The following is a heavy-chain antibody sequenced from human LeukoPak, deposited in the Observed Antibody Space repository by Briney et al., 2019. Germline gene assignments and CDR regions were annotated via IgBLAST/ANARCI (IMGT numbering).Heavy chain of an antibody. V-gene: IGHV4-59*08. D-gene: IGHD3-22*01. CDR2: IYNSGST. J-gene: IGHJ4*02. CDR1: GGSISSYY. CDR3: ARQDYYDSSGYYAYYFDY. Sequence: SETLSLTCSVSGGSISSYYWSWIWQPPGKGLEWIGYIYNSGSTNYNPSLKSRVTISVDTSKKQFSLKVSSVTAADTAVYYCARQDYYDSSGYYAYYFDYWGQGTLVTVSS.